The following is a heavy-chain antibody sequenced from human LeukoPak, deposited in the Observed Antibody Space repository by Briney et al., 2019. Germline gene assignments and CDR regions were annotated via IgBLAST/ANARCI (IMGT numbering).Heavy chain of an antibody. J-gene: IGHJ5*02. Sequence: ASVKVPCKASGYTFTSYDINWVRQATGQGLEWMGWMNPNSGNTGYAQKFQGRVTMTRNTSISTAYMELSRLRSEDTAVYYCAKDPIWKVVHPINWFDPWGQGTLVTVSS. CDR2: MNPNSGNT. CDR3: AKDPIWKVVHPINWFDP. D-gene: IGHD2-15*01. V-gene: IGHV1-8*01. CDR1: GYTFTSYD.